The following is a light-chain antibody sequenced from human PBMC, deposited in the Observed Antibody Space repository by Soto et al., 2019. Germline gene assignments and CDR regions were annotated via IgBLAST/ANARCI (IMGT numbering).Light chain of an antibody. CDR1: SSNIGAGYD. V-gene: IGLV1-40*01. CDR2: GDS. CDR3: QSYDSSLRGV. J-gene: IGLJ2*01. Sequence: QSVLTQPPSVSGAPGQRVTISCTGSSSNIGAGYDVHWYQQLPGTAPKLLICGDSNRPSGVPDRFSGSKSGTSASLVITGLQAEDEADYYCQSYDSSLRGVFGGGTKLTVL.